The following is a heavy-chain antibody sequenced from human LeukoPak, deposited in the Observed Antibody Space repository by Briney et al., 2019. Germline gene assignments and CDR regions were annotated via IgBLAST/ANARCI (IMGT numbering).Heavy chain of an antibody. D-gene: IGHD2-2*01. Sequence: PGGSLRLTCVVSGFTFSSYAMSWVRQAPGKGLEWVSGISGSGGSTYYADSVKGRFTISRDNTKNTLYLQMNSLRAEDTAVYYCAKDRYAPGRYCSSTSFFPFDSWGQGTLVTVSS. J-gene: IGHJ5*01. CDR2: ISGSGGST. CDR1: GFTFSSYA. V-gene: IGHV3-23*01. CDR3: AKDRYAPGRYCSSTSFFPFDS.